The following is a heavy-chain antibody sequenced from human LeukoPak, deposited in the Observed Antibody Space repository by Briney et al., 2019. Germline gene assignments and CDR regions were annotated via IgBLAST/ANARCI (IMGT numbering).Heavy chain of an antibody. V-gene: IGHV1-8*01. Sequence: ASVKVSCKASGYPFTNNDINWVRQATGQGLEWLGWMSPKNGNSGYAQKFHDRVALTRDTSISTAYLELSSLTDDDTAIYYCARGNAVSGDYWGQGTLVTVSS. CDR3: ARGNAVSGDY. D-gene: IGHD6-19*01. CDR1: GYPFTNND. CDR2: MSPKNGNS. J-gene: IGHJ4*02.